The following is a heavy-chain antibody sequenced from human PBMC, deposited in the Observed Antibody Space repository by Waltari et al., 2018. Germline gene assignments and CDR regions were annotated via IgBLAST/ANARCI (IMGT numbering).Heavy chain of an antibody. CDR1: GVSVSGSF. CDR2: IYLTGTN. D-gene: IGHD6-19*01. CDR3: ARDSSGVPLDS. V-gene: IGHV4-4*07. J-gene: IGHJ4*02. Sequence: QVHLQESGPRLVKPSETLSLTCTVPGVSVSGSFWSWIRQPAGKGQQWIGRIYLTGTNNYNPSLKSRVTISVDTSKNEVSLKLNSVTAADTAIYYCARDSSGVPLDSWGQGTQVTVSS.